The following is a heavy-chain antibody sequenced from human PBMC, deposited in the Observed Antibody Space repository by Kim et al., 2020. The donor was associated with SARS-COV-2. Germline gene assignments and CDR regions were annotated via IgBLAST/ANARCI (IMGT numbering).Heavy chain of an antibody. V-gene: IGHV1-69*04. J-gene: IGHJ3*02. Sequence: KFQGSVTITADKSTSTAYMELSSLRSEDTAVYYCARVVDNWNEPREAFDIWGQGTMVTVSS. D-gene: IGHD1-1*01. CDR3: ARVVDNWNEPREAFDI.